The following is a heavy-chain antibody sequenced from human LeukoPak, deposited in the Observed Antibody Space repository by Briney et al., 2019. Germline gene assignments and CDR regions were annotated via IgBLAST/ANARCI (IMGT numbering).Heavy chain of an antibody. CDR3: ANLVLRYFDWLFDY. V-gene: IGHV3-30*02. Sequence: PGGSLRLSCAASGFTFSNYGMHWVRRAPGKGLEWVAFIRYDGSNKYHADSVKGRFTISRDNSKNTLYLQMNSLRAEDTAVYYCANLVLRYFDWLFDYWGQGTLVTVSS. CDR1: GFTFSNYG. J-gene: IGHJ4*02. D-gene: IGHD3-9*01. CDR2: IRYDGSNK.